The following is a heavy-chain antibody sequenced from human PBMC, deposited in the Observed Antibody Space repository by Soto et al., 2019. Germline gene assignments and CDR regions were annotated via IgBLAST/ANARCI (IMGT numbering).Heavy chain of an antibody. Sequence: QVQLVQSGAEVKKPGASVKVSCKASGYTFTSYYIHWVRQAPGQGLEWMGIINPSGGSTSYAQKFQGRVTMTRDTSPSTVYMELTSLNSEDTAVYYGAGGGVSGKNGGFFAYWGGGPLV. D-gene: IGHD3-10*01. CDR3: AGGGVSGKNGGFFAY. J-gene: IGHJ4*02. CDR2: INPSGGST. CDR1: GYTFTSYY. V-gene: IGHV1-46*03.